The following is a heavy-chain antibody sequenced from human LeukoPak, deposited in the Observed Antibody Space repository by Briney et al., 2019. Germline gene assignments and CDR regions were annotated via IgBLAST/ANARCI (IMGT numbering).Heavy chain of an antibody. J-gene: IGHJ6*03. Sequence: SETLSLTCTVSGGSISSGSYYWSWIRQPAGKGLEWIGRIYTSGSTNYNPSLKSRVTISVDTSKNQFSLKLSSVTAADTAVYYCARDPSSGDKYYYYYMDVWGKGTTVTVSS. CDR3: ARDPSSGDKYYYYYMDV. CDR2: IYTSGST. CDR1: GGSISSGSYY. V-gene: IGHV4-61*02. D-gene: IGHD3-10*01.